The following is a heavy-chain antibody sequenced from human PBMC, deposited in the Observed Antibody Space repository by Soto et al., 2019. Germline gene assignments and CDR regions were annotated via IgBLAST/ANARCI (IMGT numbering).Heavy chain of an antibody. V-gene: IGHV1-69*01. J-gene: IGHJ4*02. CDR1: GGSFSSNP. CDR3: ARGGRGYSSAPRYYFDY. D-gene: IGHD5-18*01. Sequence: QVQLVQSGSEVKKPGSSVKVSCKASGGSFSSNPISWVRQAPGQGLEWMAGIIPIFATVHYAQKFQGRVTITADESTSTAYMELTSLRSEDTAVYFCARGGRGYSSAPRYYFDYWAQGTLVTVSS. CDR2: IIPIFATV.